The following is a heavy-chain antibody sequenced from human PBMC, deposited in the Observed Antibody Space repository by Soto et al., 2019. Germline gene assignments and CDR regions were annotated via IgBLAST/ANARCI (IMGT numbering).Heavy chain of an antibody. V-gene: IGHV4-31*03. CDR1: GGIISSASYY. J-gene: IGHJ4*02. D-gene: IGHD1-26*01. CDR2: IYYTGST. Sequence: SETLSLTCTVSGGIISSASYYWSWVRQHPGKGLEWIGYIYYTGSTYYNPSLKSRVTISMDRPENQFSLKLSSVTAADTAVYYCARENPFDSCGCYHREYLYYWGQGAPVTVSS. CDR3: ARENPFDSCGCYHREYLYY.